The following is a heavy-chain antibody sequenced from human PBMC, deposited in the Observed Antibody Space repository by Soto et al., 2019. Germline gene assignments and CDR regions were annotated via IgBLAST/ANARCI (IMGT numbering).Heavy chain of an antibody. CDR1: GFTFSSYG. D-gene: IGHD3-3*01. V-gene: IGHV3-33*01. J-gene: IGHJ5*02. CDR3: ARGREDDFCSGRNWFDP. CDR2: IWYDGSNK. Sequence: GGSLRLSCAASGFTFSSYGMHWVRQAPGKGLEWVAVIWYDGSNKYYADSVKGRFTISRDNSKNTLYLQMNSLRAEDTAVYYCARGREDDFCSGRNWFDPWGQGTLVTVSA.